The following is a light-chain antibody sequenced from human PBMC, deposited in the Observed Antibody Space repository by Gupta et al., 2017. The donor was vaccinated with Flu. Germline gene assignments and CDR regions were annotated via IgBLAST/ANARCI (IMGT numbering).Light chain of an antibody. CDR2: SNN. J-gene: IGLJ2*01. CDR1: SSNIGSNS. V-gene: IGLV1-44*01. Sequence: QSAPTQPPSASGTPGQRVTLSCSGSSSNIGSNSVNWYQQFPRTAPRLLICSNNRRPSGVPNRFSGSKSGNSASLAISGLQSEDEADYYCAALDDSLDGPVFGGGTRVTVL. CDR3: AALDDSLDGPV.